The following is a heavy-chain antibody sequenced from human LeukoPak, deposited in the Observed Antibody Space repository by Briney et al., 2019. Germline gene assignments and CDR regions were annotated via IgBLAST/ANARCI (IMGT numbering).Heavy chain of an antibody. D-gene: IGHD5-18*01. CDR1: GYTFTSFG. CDR3: VRDLGVDTSMIFFDY. CDR2: ISAYNGNT. Sequence: ASVKVSCKASGYTFTSFGISWVRQAPGQGLEWMGWISAYNGNTKSAQKFQGRVIMTTDTSMNTAYMELRSLRSDDTAVFYCVRDLGVDTSMIFFDYWGQGTLVTVSS. V-gene: IGHV1-18*01. J-gene: IGHJ4*02.